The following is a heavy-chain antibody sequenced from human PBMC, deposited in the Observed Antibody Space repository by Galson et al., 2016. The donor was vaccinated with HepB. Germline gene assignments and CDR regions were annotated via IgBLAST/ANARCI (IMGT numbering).Heavy chain of an antibody. CDR3: ARARQTCTGDCYYNWFDP. J-gene: IGHJ5*02. Sequence: SLRLSCAASGFDVSSYSMYWVRQAPGKGLEWVSVISANVGSTNYADSVEGQFTISRDSSNNTLSLQMNSLRVEDTAIYYCARARQTCTGDCYYNWFDPWGQGTLVTVSS. CDR1: GFDVSSYS. D-gene: IGHD2-21*02. CDR2: ISANVGST. V-gene: IGHV3-23*01.